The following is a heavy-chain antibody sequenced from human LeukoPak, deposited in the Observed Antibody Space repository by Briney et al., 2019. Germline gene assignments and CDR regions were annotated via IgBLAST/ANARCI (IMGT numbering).Heavy chain of an antibody. Sequence: SDTLSLTCTVSGASISSTSYYWGWIRQPPGKGLEWIGSTYYSGSTYYNVSLKSRVTISVDTSKNQFSLNLNSVTAADTAVYYCARLRSPGDFDYWGQGTLVTVSS. CDR2: TYYSGST. D-gene: IGHD1-26*01. CDR1: GASISSTSYY. CDR3: ARLRSPGDFDY. V-gene: IGHV4-39*07. J-gene: IGHJ4*02.